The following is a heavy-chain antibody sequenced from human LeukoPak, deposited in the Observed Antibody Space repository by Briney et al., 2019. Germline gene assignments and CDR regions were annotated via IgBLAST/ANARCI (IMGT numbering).Heavy chain of an antibody. CDR3: ARDRTYGGNSGFDY. J-gene: IGHJ4*02. CDR1: GGSISSYY. V-gene: IGHV4-4*07. CDR2: IYTTGST. Sequence: SEALSLTCTVSGGSISSYYWSWVRQPAGKGLEWIGRIYTTGSTNYNPSLKSRVTMSVDTSKNQFSLNLTSVTAADTAVYYCARDRTYGGNSGFDYWGRGTLVTVSS. D-gene: IGHD4-23*01.